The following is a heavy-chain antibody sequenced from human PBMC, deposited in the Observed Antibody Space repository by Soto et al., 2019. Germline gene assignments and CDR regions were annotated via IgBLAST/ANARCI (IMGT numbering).Heavy chain of an antibody. V-gene: IGHV4-31*03. D-gene: IGHD4-17*01. Sequence: SETLSLTCTVSGGSISSGGYYWSWIRQHPGKGLEWIGHIYYSGSTFYNPSLKSRVTISVDKSKKHFSLKLTSVTAADTAVYHCAREEGAVTTGGYYYYYGLDVWGQGTTVTVSS. J-gene: IGHJ6*02. CDR2: IYYSGST. CDR1: GGSISSGGYY. CDR3: AREEGAVTTGGYYYYYGLDV.